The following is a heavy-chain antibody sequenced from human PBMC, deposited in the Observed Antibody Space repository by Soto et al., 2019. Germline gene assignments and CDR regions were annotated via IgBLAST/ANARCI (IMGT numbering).Heavy chain of an antibody. V-gene: IGHV4-4*02. J-gene: IGHJ6*02. CDR2: IYHSGST. D-gene: IGHD6-13*01. Sequence: SETLSLTCAVSGGSISSSNWWSWVRQPPGKGLEWIGEIYHSGSTNYNPSLESRVTISVDKSKNQFSLKLSSVTAADTAVYYCARESSSWDDYYYYGMDVWGQGTTVTVSS. CDR3: ARESSSWDDYYYYGMDV. CDR1: GGSISSSNW.